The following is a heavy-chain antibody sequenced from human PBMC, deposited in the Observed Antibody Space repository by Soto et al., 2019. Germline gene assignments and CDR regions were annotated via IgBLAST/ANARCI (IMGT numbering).Heavy chain of an antibody. V-gene: IGHV4-39*01. J-gene: IGHJ5*02. Sequence: QLQLQESGPGLVKPSETLSLTCTVSSGSIISSNYYWAWIRQPPEKGLEWIATIYYSGSTYYSPSLKSRVTISVDTSKNQFSLRLASVTAADTAVYYCESLNKPGWFDPWGQGTLVTVSS. CDR1: SGSIISSNYY. CDR2: IYYSGST. CDR3: ESLNKPGWFDP.